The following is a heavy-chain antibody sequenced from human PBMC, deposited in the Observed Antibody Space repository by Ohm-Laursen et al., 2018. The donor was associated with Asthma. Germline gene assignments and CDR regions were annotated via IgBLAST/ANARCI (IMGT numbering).Heavy chain of an antibody. D-gene: IGHD3-22*01. J-gene: IGHJ4*02. CDR1: GGSVSSGSYY. CDR2: IYYSAST. CDR3: AGSVGIVGMNDY. Sequence: SDTLSLTCTVSGGSVSSGSYYWSWNRQPQGKGLEWIGYIYYSASTNYTPSLKSRVTISVDTSKNQFSLKLSSVTAADTAVYYCAGSVGIVGMNDYWGQGTLVTVSS. V-gene: IGHV4-61*01.